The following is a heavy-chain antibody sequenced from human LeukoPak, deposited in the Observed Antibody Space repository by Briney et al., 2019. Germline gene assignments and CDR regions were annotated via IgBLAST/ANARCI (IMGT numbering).Heavy chain of an antibody. J-gene: IGHJ4*02. V-gene: IGHV3-7*04. D-gene: IGHD6-19*01. CDR2: IKPDGSDK. CDR3: ARGRYSGGGIDN. Sequence: GGSLRLSCTASGFTFSTYWMTWVRQAPGKGLECVANIKPDGSDKYYVDSVKGRFTISRDNAKNSLYLRLNSLRAEDTAVYYCARGRYSGGGIDNWGQGTLVTVSS. CDR1: GFTFSTYW.